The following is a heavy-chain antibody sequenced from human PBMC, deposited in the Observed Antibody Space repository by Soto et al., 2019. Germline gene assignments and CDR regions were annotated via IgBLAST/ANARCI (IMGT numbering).Heavy chain of an antibody. Sequence: GASVKVSCKASGYTFTIYGISWVRQAPGQGLEWMGWISAYNDNSKYAQKFQGRVTMTTDTSTSTAYMDRRSLRSDDTAVYYCARDSRDPFGAYNWFDPWGQGTLVTVSS. J-gene: IGHJ5*02. CDR2: ISAYNDNS. D-gene: IGHD3-16*01. CDR1: GYTFTIYG. V-gene: IGHV1-18*04. CDR3: ARDSRDPFGAYNWFDP.